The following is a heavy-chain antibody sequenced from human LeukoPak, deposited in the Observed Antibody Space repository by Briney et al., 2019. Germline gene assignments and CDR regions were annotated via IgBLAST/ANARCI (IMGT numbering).Heavy chain of an antibody. CDR3: ARLKDDVTKLDY. CDR1: GFTFSTYW. CDR2: IKQDGSQK. D-gene: IGHD2-8*01. J-gene: IGHJ4*02. Sequence: GGSLRLSCPSSGFTFSTYWMSWLRQARGKGLEGVANIKQDGSQKRYVDSVQGRFTISRDNSKNSLFLQMNSLRAEDTAVYYCARLKDDVTKLDYWGQGTLVTVSS. V-gene: IGHV3-7*01.